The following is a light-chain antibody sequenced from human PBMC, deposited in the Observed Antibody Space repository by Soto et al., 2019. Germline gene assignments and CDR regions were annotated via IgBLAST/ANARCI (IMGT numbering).Light chain of an antibody. CDR1: QGIRSA. CDR3: LRDYAYFWA. CDR2: AAS. J-gene: IGKJ1*01. V-gene: IGKV1-6*01. Sequence: AIQVTQSPSSLSASVGDRVTITCRTSQGIRSALGWYQQKPGKVPKLLIYAASTLQSGVPSRFSGSGSGRDFTLTISSLQPEDFATYYCLRDYAYFWAFGQGTKVDIK.